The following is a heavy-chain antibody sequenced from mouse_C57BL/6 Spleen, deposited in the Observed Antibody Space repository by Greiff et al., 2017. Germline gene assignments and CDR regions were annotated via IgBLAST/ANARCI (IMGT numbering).Heavy chain of an antibody. J-gene: IGHJ4*01. CDR1: GYAFTNYL. CDR2: INPGSGGT. V-gene: IGHV1-54*01. D-gene: IGHD2-3*01. CDR3: ARYGLLQNYYAMDY. Sequence: QVQLKQSGAELVRPGTSVKVSCKASGYAFTNYLIEWVKQRPGQGLEGIGVINPGSGGTNYNEKFKGKATLTADKSSSTAYMQLSSLTSEDSAVYFCARYGLLQNYYAMDYWGQGTSVTVSS.